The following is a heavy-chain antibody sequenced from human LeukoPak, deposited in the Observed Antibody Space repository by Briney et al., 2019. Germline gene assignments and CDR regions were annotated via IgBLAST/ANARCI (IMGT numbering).Heavy chain of an antibody. J-gene: IGHJ5*02. CDR2: INPSGGST. V-gene: IGHV1-46*01. CDR1: GYTFTSYY. CDR3: ARSESPNPDRFLES. Sequence: DSVKVSCKASGYTFTSYYMHWVRQAPGQGLEWMGIINPSGGSTSYAQKFQGRVTMTRDTSTSTNYMELSSLRSEDTAVYYCARSESPNPDRFLESWGQGTLVTVPS. D-gene: IGHD3-3*01.